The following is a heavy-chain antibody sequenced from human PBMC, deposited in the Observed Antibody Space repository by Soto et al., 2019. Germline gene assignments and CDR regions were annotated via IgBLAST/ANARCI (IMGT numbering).Heavy chain of an antibody. Sequence: VQLVQSGAEVKQPGSSVKVSCKTSGGTFGNYPINWVRQAPGQGLEWMGRVIPILGMGSYAQKFQGRVTITADRSTSPAYMELSSLRSDDTAVYYCATDYRDGYNIPFDYWGQGTLVTVSS. J-gene: IGHJ4*02. CDR3: ATDYRDGYNIPFDY. V-gene: IGHV1-69*02. D-gene: IGHD5-12*01. CDR2: VIPILGMG. CDR1: GGTFGNYP.